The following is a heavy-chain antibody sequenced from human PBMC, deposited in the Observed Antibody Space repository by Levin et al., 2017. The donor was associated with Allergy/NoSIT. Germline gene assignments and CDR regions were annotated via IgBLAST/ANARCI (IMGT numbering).Heavy chain of an antibody. CDR1: GGSVSSGSYY. D-gene: IGHD6-19*01. V-gene: IGHV4-61*01. CDR2: IYYSGST. CDR3: ARDRRDSGWQYYGMDV. J-gene: IGHJ6*02. Sequence: SQTLSLTCTVSGGSVSSGSYYWSWIRQPPGKGLEWIGYIYYSGSTNYNPSLKSRVTISVDTSKNQFSLKLSSVTAADTAVYYCARDRRDSGWQYYGMDVWGQGTTVTVSS.